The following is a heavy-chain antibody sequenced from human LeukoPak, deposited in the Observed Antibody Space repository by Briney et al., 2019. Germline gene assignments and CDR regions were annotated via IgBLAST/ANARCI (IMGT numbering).Heavy chain of an antibody. CDR1: GGSISSGGYY. J-gene: IGHJ5*02. CDR2: IYYSGST. Sequence: PSQTLSLTCTVSGGSISSGGYYWSWIRQHPGKGLEWIGYIYYSGSTYYNPSLKSRVTISVDTSKNQFSLKLSSVTAADTAVYYCARDYRAQLWYEFDLWGQGTLVTVSS. V-gene: IGHV4-31*03. D-gene: IGHD5-18*01. CDR3: ARDYRAQLWYEFDL.